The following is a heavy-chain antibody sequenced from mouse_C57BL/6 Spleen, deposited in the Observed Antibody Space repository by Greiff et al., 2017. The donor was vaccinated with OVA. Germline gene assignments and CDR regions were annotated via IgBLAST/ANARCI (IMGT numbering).Heavy chain of an antibody. Sequence: QVQLQQSGPELVKPGASVKISCKASGYAFSSSWMNWVKQRPGKGLEWIGRIYPGDGDTNYNGKFKGKATLTADKASSTAYMQLSSLTSEDSAVYFCARLWLLEDYAMDYWGQGTSVTVSS. CDR1: GYAFSSSW. D-gene: IGHD2-3*01. V-gene: IGHV1-82*01. CDR3: ARLWLLEDYAMDY. J-gene: IGHJ4*01. CDR2: IYPGDGDT.